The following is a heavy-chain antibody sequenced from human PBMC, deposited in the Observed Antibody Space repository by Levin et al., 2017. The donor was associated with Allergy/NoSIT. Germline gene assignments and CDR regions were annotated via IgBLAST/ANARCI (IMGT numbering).Heavy chain of an antibody. Sequence: LSLTCAASGFSFRSFGMHWVRQAPGKGLEWVAVISYDGNDKYYADSVKGRFTISRDNPKNTLYLQMNRLRTEDTAVYYCAKDVVFGTSSWALDYWGQGTLATVSS. CDR2: ISYDGNDK. J-gene: IGHJ4*02. V-gene: IGHV3-30*18. CDR3: AKDVVFGTSSWALDY. CDR1: GFSFRSFG. D-gene: IGHD6-13*01.